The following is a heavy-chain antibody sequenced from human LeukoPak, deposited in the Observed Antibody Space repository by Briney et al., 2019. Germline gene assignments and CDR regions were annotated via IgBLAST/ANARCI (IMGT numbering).Heavy chain of an antibody. V-gene: IGHV3-48*02. CDR3: ARGNIAAAGTFDY. J-gene: IGHJ4*02. D-gene: IGHD6-13*01. Sequence: PGGSLRLSCAASGFTVSSYFMNWVRQAPGKGLEWVSYISSSSSAIYYADSVKGRFTISRDNAKNSLYLEVNRLRDEDTAVYYCARGNIAAAGTFDYWGQGTLVTISS. CDR2: ISSSSSAI. CDR1: GFTVSSYF.